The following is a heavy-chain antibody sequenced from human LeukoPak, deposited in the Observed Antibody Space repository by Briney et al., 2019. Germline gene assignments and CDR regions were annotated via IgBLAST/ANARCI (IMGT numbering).Heavy chain of an antibody. J-gene: IGHJ4*02. Sequence: GASLRLSCAAYGFTVSTNYMSWVRQAPGKGREWVSVIYSGGSTYYSDSVQGRFTISRDNSQNTLYLQMNSLRAEDTARYYCARGVITVPGPLDYWGQGTLVTVSS. CDR2: IYSGGST. CDR1: GFTVSTNY. CDR3: ARGVITVPGPLDY. V-gene: IGHV3-53*01. D-gene: IGHD6-19*01.